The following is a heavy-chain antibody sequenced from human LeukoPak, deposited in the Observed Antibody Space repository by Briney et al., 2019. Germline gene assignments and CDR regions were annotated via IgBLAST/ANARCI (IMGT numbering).Heavy chain of an antibody. V-gene: IGHV4-34*01. CDR3: ASTSVGYCSGGSCEYYYYGMDD. J-gene: IGHJ6*02. CDR2: INHSGST. Sequence: SETLSLTCAVYGGSSSGYYWSWIRQPPGKGLEWIGEINHSGSTNYNPSLKSRVTISVDTSKTQFSLNLSSVTAADTAVYYCASTSVGYCSGGSCEYYYYGMDDWGQGTTATVSS. D-gene: IGHD2-15*01. CDR1: GGSSSGYY.